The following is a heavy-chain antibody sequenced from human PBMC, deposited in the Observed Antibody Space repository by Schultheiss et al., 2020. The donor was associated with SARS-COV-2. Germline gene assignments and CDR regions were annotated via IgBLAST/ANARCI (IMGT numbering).Heavy chain of an antibody. V-gene: IGHV3-48*03. J-gene: IGHJ5*02. Sequence: GGSLRLSCAASGFTFSSYEMNWVRQAPGKGLEWVSYISSSGSTIYYADSVKGRFTISRDNAKNSLYLQMNSLRAEDTAVYYCARDQAAAGTNWFDPWGQGTLATVSS. CDR2: ISSSGSTI. CDR3: ARDQAAAGTNWFDP. D-gene: IGHD6-13*01. CDR1: GFTFSSYE.